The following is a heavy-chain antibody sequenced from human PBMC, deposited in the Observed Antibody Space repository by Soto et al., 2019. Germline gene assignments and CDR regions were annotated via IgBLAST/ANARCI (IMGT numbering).Heavy chain of an antibody. D-gene: IGHD5-12*01. V-gene: IGHV1-3*05. Sequence: QAQLVQSGAEEKKPGASVKVSCKASGYIFTSYAMHWVRQAPGQRLEWMGWINVANGNTKYSQNLQGRVTISRDTSASTAYMEMTSLSAEYTAVYYCAREEGLLCTGNSGYYGFDPWGQGTLVTVSS. CDR1: GYIFTSYA. J-gene: IGHJ5*02. CDR3: AREEGLLCTGNSGYYGFDP. CDR2: INVANGNT.